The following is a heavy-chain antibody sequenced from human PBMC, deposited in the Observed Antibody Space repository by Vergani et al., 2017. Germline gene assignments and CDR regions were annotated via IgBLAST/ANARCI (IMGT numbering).Heavy chain of an antibody. CDR3: ARISETYGSGSYRSGCDY. CDR1: GFSLSNARVG. J-gene: IGHJ4*02. D-gene: IGHD3-10*01. CDR2: IFSNDEK. Sequence: QVTLKESGPVLVKPTETLTLTCTVSGFSLSNARVGVSWIRQPXGKALEWLAHIFSNDEKSYSTSLKSRLTISKDTSKSQVVLTMTNMDPVDTATYYCARISETYGSGSYRSGCDYWGQGTLVTVSS. V-gene: IGHV2-26*01.